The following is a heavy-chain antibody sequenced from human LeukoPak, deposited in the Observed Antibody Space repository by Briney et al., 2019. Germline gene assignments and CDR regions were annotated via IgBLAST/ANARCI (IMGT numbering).Heavy chain of an antibody. D-gene: IGHD3-10*01. Sequence: PGGSLRLSCAVSGFTFSSYSMNWVRQAPGKGLEWISFIRHSSSVIYYADSVKGRFTISRDNAKNSLYLQMNSLRAEDTAVYYCAREWFGELIWGQGTLVTVSS. J-gene: IGHJ4*02. CDR1: GFTFSSYS. V-gene: IGHV3-48*01. CDR3: AREWFGELI. CDR2: IRHSSSVI.